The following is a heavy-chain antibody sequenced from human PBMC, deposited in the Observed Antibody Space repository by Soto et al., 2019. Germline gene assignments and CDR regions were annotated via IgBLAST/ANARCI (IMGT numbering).Heavy chain of an antibody. CDR2: IIPIFGTA. CDR3: ARDPGYSYGPYFDY. J-gene: IGHJ4*02. D-gene: IGHD5-18*01. CDR1: GGTFSSYA. V-gene: IGHV1-69*05. Sequence: GASVKVSCKASGGTFSSYAISWVRQAPGQGLEWMGGIIPIFGTANYAQKFQGWVTMTRDTSISTAYMELSRLRSDDTAVYYCARDPGYSYGPYFDYWGQGTLVTVSS.